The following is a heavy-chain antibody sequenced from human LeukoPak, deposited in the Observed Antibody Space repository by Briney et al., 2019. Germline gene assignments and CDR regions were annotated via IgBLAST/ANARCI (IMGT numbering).Heavy chain of an antibody. CDR2: IRYDGTNK. J-gene: IGHJ4*02. CDR1: GFTFRSYG. V-gene: IGHV3-30*02. CDR3: ARDRRGSSWYDY. D-gene: IGHD6-13*01. Sequence: GGSLRLSCAASGFTFRSYGMHWVRQAPGKGLEWVAIIRYDGTNKYYADSVKGRFTISRDNSKNTLYLQMNSLRAEDTAVYYCARDRRGSSWYDYWGQGTLVTVSS.